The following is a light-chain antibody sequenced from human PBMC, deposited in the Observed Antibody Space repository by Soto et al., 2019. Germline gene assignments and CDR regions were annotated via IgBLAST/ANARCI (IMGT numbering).Light chain of an antibody. CDR1: QSVGSNY. Sequence: DIVLTQSPGTLSLSPGERATLSCRASQSVGSNYLAWYQQKPGQAPRLLIYAAFSRATGIPERFSGSGSGTDFTLTITRLEPEDFAVYYCQHYGTTVYTFGQGTKLEIK. V-gene: IGKV3-20*01. J-gene: IGKJ2*01. CDR2: AAF. CDR3: QHYGTTVYT.